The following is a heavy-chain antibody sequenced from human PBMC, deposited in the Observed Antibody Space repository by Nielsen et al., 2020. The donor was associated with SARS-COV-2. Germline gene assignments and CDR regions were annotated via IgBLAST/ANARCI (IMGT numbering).Heavy chain of an antibody. CDR1: GGSFSGYY. CDR3: ARGPQKDIVVVVAATEDYYYGMDV. V-gene: IGHV4-34*01. Sequence: SETLSLTCAVYGGSFSGYYWSWIRQPPGKGLEWIGEINHSGSTNYNPSLKSRVTISVDTSKNQFSLKLSSVTAADTAVYYCARGPQKDIVVVVAATEDYYYGMDVWGQGTTVTVSS. D-gene: IGHD2-15*01. CDR2: INHSGST. J-gene: IGHJ6*02.